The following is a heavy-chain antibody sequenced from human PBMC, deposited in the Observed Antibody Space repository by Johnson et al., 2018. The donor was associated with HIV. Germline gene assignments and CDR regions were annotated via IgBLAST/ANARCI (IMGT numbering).Heavy chain of an antibody. J-gene: IGHJ3*01. V-gene: IGHV3-9*01. CDR1: GFTFDDYA. D-gene: IGHD4-23*01. CDR2: ISWNSGSI. Sequence: VQLVESGGGLVQPGTSLRLSCAASGFTFDDYAIHWVRQAPGKGLEWVSGISWNSGSIGYADSVKGRFTISRDNAKNSLYLQMNSLRAEDTALYYCARVSDDYGGNPAAWGAFDVWGQGTMVTVSS. CDR3: ARVSDDYGGNPAAWGAFDV.